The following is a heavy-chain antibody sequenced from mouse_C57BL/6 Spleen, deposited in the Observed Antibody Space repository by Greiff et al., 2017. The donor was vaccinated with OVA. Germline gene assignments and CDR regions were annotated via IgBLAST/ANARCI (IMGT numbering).Heavy chain of an antibody. CDR3: ATGTKGAMDY. CDR1: GYTFTSYG. J-gene: IGHJ4*01. V-gene: IGHV1-81*01. Sequence: VMLVESGAELARPGASVKLSCKASGYTFTSYGISWVKQRTGQGLEWIGEIYPRSGNTYYNEKFKGKATLTADKSSSTAYMELRSLTSEDSAVYFCATGTKGAMDYWGQGTSVTVSS. CDR2: IYPRSGNT. D-gene: IGHD4-1*01.